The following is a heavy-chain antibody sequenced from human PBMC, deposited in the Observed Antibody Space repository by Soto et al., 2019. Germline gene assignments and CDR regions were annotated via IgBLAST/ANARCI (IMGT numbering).Heavy chain of an antibody. CDR2: SNPNSGGT. V-gene: IGHV1-2*02. Sequence: GASVKVSCKASGYTFTGYYMHWVRQAPGQGLEWMGWSNPNSGGTNYAQKFQGRVTMTRDTSIRTAYMELSRLRSDDTAVYYCASLGAAAGDYYYYGMDVWGQGTTVTVSS. CDR3: ASLGAAAGDYYYYGMDV. J-gene: IGHJ6*02. CDR1: GYTFTGYY. D-gene: IGHD6-13*01.